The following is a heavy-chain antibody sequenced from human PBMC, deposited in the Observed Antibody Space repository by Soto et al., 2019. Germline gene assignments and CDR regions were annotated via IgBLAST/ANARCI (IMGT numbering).Heavy chain of an antibody. CDR2: ISGNGGRT. CDR3: AKDNRWLVPTYFDD. Sequence: EVQLLESGGGLVQPGGSLRLSCAASGFTFSRYAMNWVRQSPGKGLEGVSVISGNGGRTDYADSVKGRFTISRDNFKNTLYLQLNSLRVAVTAVYYCAKDNRWLVPTYFDDWGQGTLVTVSS. CDR1: GFTFSRYA. D-gene: IGHD6-19*01. V-gene: IGHV3-23*01. J-gene: IGHJ4*02.